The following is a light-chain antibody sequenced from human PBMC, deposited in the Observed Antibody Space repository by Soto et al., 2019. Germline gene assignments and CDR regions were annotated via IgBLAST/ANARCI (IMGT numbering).Light chain of an antibody. CDR2: DVS. J-gene: IGLJ1*01. CDR1: KREVVGYNY. V-gene: IGLV2-14*01. CDR3: NSYTTSNTRQIV. Sequence: SVLNPPSSLSGSPGETLTISLPWNKREVVGYNYVSWYQQHPGKAPKFMIYDVSNRPSGVSTRFSGSKSGNTASLTISGLQAEDEADYYCNSYTTSNTRQIVFGTGTKVTVL.